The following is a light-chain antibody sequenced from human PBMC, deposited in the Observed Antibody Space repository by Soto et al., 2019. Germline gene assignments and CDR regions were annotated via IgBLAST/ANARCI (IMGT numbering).Light chain of an antibody. V-gene: IGKV4-1*01. CDR1: RSVLYTSNNNNY. J-gene: IGKJ1*01. Sequence: DIVMTQSPDSLAVSLGERATINCKSSRSVLYTSNNNNYLAWYQQKPGQPPKLLIYRASTRESGVPDRFSGSGSGKDFTLTISGLQAEDVAVYYCQQYYSAPRTFGQGTKVEIK. CDR3: QQYYSAPRT. CDR2: RAS.